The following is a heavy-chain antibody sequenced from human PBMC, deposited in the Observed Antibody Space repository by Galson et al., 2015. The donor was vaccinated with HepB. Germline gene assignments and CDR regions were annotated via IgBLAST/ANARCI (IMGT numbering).Heavy chain of an antibody. CDR3: ARDMVGGNYYALDV. V-gene: IGHV3-9*01. CDR2: ISWNSHTI. D-gene: IGHD6-19*01. Sequence: SLRLSCAASGFTFDDHSMHRVRQGPGKGLEWVSGISWNSHTITYADSVKGRFTISRDNAKNSLYLQMNSLRPEDTAVYYCARDMVGGNYYALDVWGQGTTVTVSS. J-gene: IGHJ6*02. CDR1: GFTFDDHS.